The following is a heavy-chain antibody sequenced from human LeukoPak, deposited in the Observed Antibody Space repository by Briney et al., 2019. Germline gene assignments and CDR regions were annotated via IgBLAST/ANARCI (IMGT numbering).Heavy chain of an antibody. CDR2: ITGTGGRGGI. CDR3: AKEELRWFGELLPAWDDY. J-gene: IGHJ4*02. Sequence: PGGSLRLSCVASGFTYANYAMNWVRQAPGKRLEWVASITGTGGRGGIYYADSVKGRFTISRDNSKNTLYLQMNSLRAEDTAVYYCAKEELRWFGELLPAWDDYWGQGTLVTVSS. D-gene: IGHD3-10*01. CDR1: GFTYANYA. V-gene: IGHV3-23*01.